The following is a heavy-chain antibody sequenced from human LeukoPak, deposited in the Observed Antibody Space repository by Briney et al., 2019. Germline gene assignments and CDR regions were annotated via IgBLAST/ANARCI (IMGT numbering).Heavy chain of an antibody. D-gene: IGHD2-15*01. CDR3: ARRGYCSGGSCHSSAFDI. J-gene: IGHJ3*02. V-gene: IGHV5-51*01. Sequence: GESLKISCKGFGYSFTNYWIGWVRQMPGKGLEWMGIIYPGDSDTRYSPSFQGQVTISADKSISTAYLQWSSLKASDTAIYYCARRGYCSGGSCHSSAFDIWGQGTMVTVSS. CDR2: IYPGDSDT. CDR1: GYSFTNYW.